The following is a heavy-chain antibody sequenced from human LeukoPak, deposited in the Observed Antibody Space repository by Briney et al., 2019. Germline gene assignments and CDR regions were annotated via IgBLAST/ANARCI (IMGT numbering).Heavy chain of an antibody. D-gene: IGHD3-22*01. CDR2: IYYSGST. Sequence: PSQTLSPTCTVPGGSIRSSSYYWGWLRQPPGKGLEWIGCIYYSGSTYYNPSLKSRVTISVDTSKNQFSLKLSSVTAADTAVYYCARHSLDTMIVVVTEFDYGGQGTLVTVSS. CDR3: ARHSLDTMIVVVTEFDY. V-gene: IGHV4-39*01. J-gene: IGHJ4*02. CDR1: GGSIRSSSYY.